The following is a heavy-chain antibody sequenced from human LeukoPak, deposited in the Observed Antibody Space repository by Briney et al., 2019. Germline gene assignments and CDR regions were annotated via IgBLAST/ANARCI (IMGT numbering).Heavy chain of an antibody. V-gene: IGHV3-23*01. Sequence: GGSLRLSCAASGFTFSSYAMSWVRQAPGKGLEWVSAISGSGGSTYYAHSVKGRFTISRDNSKNTLYLQMNSLRAEDTAVYYCAKRLRGYSGYAPFDYWGQGTLVTVSP. J-gene: IGHJ4*02. CDR3: AKRLRGYSGYAPFDY. D-gene: IGHD5-12*01. CDR1: GFTFSSYA. CDR2: ISGSGGST.